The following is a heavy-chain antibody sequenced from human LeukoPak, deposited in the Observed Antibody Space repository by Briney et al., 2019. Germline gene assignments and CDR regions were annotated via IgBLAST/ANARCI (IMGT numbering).Heavy chain of an antibody. CDR3: ARRGLSSSWYAFDY. D-gene: IGHD6-13*01. J-gene: IGHJ4*02. CDR2: IYSGDSDI. V-gene: IGHV5-51*01. CDR1: GYSFTSYW. Sequence: GESLKISCKGSGYSFTSYWIGWVRQLPGKGLEWMGIIYSGDSDIRYSPSFQGQVTISADKSISTAYLQWSSLKASDTAMYYCARRGLSSSWYAFDYWGQGTLVTVSS.